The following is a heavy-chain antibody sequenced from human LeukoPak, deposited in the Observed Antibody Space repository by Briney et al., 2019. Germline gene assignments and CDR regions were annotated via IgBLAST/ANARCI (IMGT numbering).Heavy chain of an antibody. CDR1: GYTFTGYY. Sequence: GASVKVSCKASGYTFTGYYIHWVRQAPGQGLEWMGWINPNSGGTNYVQRFQGRVTMTRDTSIATVYMELSRLRSDDTAVYYCAREVVLVPATTTYNWFDPWGQGTLVTVSS. D-gene: IGHD2-2*01. CDR2: INPNSGGT. V-gene: IGHV1-2*02. CDR3: AREVVLVPATTTYNWFDP. J-gene: IGHJ5*02.